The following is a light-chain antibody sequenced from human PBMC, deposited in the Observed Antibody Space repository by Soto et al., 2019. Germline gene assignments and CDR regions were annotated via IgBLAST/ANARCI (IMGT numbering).Light chain of an antibody. J-gene: IGLJ2*01. CDR2: DVS. V-gene: IGLV2-11*01. Sequence: QSALTQPRSVSGSPGQSVTISCTGTSSDVGGHNYVSWYQQLPGKAPKVMIYDVSKRPSGVPDRFSGSKSGNTASLTISGLQAEDEADYYCCSYPGTFLVFGGGTQLTVL. CDR3: CSYPGTFLV. CDR1: SSDVGGHNY.